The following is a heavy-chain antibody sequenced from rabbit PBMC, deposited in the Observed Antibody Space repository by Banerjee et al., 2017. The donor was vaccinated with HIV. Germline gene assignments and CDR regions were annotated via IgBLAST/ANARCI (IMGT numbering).Heavy chain of an antibody. D-gene: IGHD2-1*01. CDR2: IDAGSIGST. V-gene: IGHV1S45*01. J-gene: IGHJ6*01. Sequence: QEQLEESGGDLVQPEGSLTLTCKASGLDFNSSYWICWVRQAPGKGLEWIACIDAGSIGSTFYAIWAKGRFTISKTSSTTVTLQMTSLTAADTATYFCAREDYSYDDYGDYDLWGPGTLVTV. CDR3: AREDYSYDDYGDYDL. CDR1: GLDFNSSYW.